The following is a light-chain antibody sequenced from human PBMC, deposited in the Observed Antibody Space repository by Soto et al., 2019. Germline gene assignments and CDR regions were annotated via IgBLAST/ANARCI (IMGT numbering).Light chain of an antibody. CDR1: QPISSW. CDR3: QQRSNWPPA. CDR2: DAS. V-gene: IGKV1-5*01. J-gene: IGKJ1*01. Sequence: DIQMTQSPPTLSASVGDRVTITCRASQPISSWLAWYHQKPGKAPKLLIYDASNLESGVPSRFSGSGSGTDFTLTISSLEPEDFAVYYCQQRSNWPPAFGQGTKVDIK.